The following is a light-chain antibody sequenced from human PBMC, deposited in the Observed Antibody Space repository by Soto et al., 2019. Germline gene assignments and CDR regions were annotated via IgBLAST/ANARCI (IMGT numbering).Light chain of an antibody. CDR3: QLCGIAPFT. CDR2: GAS. CDR1: QSVSSGY. J-gene: IGKJ3*01. Sequence: EIVLTQSPGPLSLSPGERATLSCRASQSVSSGYLAWYQQKPGRVPRLLIYGASNRAPGIPGRFTGSGSGTDFTLTIARVEPEDFAVYYCQLCGIAPFTFGPGTKVDIK. V-gene: IGKV3-20*01.